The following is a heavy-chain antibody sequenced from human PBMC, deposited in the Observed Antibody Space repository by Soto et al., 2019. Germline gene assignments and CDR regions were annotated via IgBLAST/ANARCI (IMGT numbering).Heavy chain of an antibody. Sequence: GESLKISCKGSGYSFTSYWISWVRQMPGKGLEWMGRIDPSDSYTNYSPSFQGHVTISADKSISTAYLQWSSLKASDTAMYYRARPGTTYYYYGMDVWGQGTTVTVSS. CDR2: IDPSDSYT. J-gene: IGHJ6*02. D-gene: IGHD1-7*01. CDR3: ARPGTTYYYYGMDV. V-gene: IGHV5-10-1*01. CDR1: GYSFTSYW.